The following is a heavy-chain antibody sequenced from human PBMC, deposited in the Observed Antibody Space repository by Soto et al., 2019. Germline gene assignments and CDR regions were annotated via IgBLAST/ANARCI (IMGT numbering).Heavy chain of an antibody. V-gene: IGHV1-3*01. CDR3: ARGLGLYYYYYYGMDV. J-gene: IGHJ6*02. CDR2: INAGNGNT. D-gene: IGHD6-19*01. CDR1: GYTFTGYY. Sequence: GASVKVSCKASGYTFTGYYMHWVRQAPGQRLELLGWINAGNGNTKYSQKFQGRVIITRDTSASTAYMVLSILRSEDTAFYYCARGLGLYYYYYYGMDVWGQGTTVTVS.